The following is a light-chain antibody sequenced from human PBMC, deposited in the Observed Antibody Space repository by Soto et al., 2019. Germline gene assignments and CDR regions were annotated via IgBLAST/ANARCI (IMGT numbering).Light chain of an antibody. CDR2: AAS. CDR3: LQSYTFPFT. V-gene: IGKV1-39*01. Sequence: DIQMTQSPFSLSASVGDTVTLTCRASQDISNYLNWLQQKPGKAPKLLIYAASTLQTGVPSRFSGSESGTDFTLTISSLQPEDFAIYFCLQSYTFPFTFGPGTRVELK. J-gene: IGKJ3*01. CDR1: QDISNY.